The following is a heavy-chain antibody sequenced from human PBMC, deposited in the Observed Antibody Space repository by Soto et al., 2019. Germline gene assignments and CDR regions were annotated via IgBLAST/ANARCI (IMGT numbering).Heavy chain of an antibody. CDR3: ARDSPPSDY. CDR2: ISAYNGNT. V-gene: IGHV1-18*01. J-gene: IGHJ4*02. Sequence: ASVKVSCKASGYTFTSFGISWVRQAPGQGLEWMGWISAYNGNTNYAQKFQGRVTITADESASTAYMELSSLRSEDTAVYYCARDSPPSDYWGQGTLVTSPQ. CDR1: GYTFTSFG.